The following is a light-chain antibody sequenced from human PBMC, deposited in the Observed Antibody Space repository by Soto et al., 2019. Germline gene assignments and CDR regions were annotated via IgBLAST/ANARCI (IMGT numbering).Light chain of an antibody. V-gene: IGKV3-20*01. CDR1: QSVKNNY. J-gene: IGKJ2*01. Sequence: ETVLTQSPGTVSLSPGERATLSCTTSQSVKNNYLAWYQQTPGQAPRLLFYGVFYSATVIPDRFSGSGSGKDFTLTISRLEPEDSAFYFCQHYAGSPRTFGQGTKLEIK. CDR2: GVF. CDR3: QHYAGSPRT.